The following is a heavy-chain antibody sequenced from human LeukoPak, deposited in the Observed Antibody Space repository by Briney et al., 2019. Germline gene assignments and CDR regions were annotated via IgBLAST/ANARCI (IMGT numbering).Heavy chain of an antibody. CDR2: IYHSGST. CDR3: ATYDSSGYHFRQLAFEI. Sequence: SETLSLTCAVSGGSISSSNWWSWARQPPGKGLEWIGEIYHSGSTNYNPSLKSRVTISVDKSKNQFSLKLSSVTAADTAVYYCATYDSSGYHFRQLAFEIWGQGTMVTVSS. J-gene: IGHJ3*02. V-gene: IGHV4-4*02. CDR1: GGSISSSNW. D-gene: IGHD3-22*01.